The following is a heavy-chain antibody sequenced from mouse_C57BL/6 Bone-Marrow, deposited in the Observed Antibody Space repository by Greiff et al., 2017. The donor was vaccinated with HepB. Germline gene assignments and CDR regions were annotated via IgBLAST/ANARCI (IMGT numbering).Heavy chain of an antibody. CDR3: ARRGLRRGWFAY. CDR2: ISYDGSN. D-gene: IGHD2-4*01. Sequence: EVQRVESGPGLVKPSQSLSLTCSVTGYSITSGYYWNWIRQFPGNKLEWMGYISYDGSNNYNPSLKNRISITRDTSKNQFFLKLNSVTTEDTATYYCARRGLRRGWFAYWGQGTLVTVSA. CDR1: GYSITSGYY. J-gene: IGHJ3*01. V-gene: IGHV3-6*01.